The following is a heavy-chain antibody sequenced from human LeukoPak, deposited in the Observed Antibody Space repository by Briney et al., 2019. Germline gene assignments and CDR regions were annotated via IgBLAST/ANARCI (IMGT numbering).Heavy chain of an antibody. J-gene: IGHJ3*02. CDR2: ISSNGGST. CDR1: GFTFSSYA. Sequence: GGSLRLSCAASGFTFSSYAMHWVRQAPGKGLEYVSAISSNGGSTYYANSVKGRFTISRDNSKNMLYLQMGSLRAEGMAVYHCARDKDPYGSGSSMRAFDIWGQGTMVTVSS. CDR3: ARDKDPYGSGSSMRAFDI. V-gene: IGHV3-64*01. D-gene: IGHD3-10*01.